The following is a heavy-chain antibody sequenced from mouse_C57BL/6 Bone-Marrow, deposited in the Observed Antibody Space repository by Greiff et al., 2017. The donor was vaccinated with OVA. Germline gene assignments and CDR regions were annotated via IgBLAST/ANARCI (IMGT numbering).Heavy chain of an antibody. D-gene: IGHD1-1*01. Sequence: EVMLVESGGDLVKPGGSLKLSCAASGFTFSSYGMSWVRQTPDKRLEWVATISSGGSYTYYPDSVKGRFTISRDNAKNTLYLQMSSLKSEDTAMYYCAIPYYYGSSYWYFDVWGTGTTVTVSS. CDR1: GFTFSSYG. V-gene: IGHV5-6*01. CDR2: ISSGGSYT. J-gene: IGHJ1*03. CDR3: AIPYYYGSSYWYFDV.